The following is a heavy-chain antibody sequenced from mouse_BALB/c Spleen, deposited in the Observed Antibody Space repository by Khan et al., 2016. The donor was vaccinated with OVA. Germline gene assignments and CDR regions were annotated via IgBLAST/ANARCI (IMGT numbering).Heavy chain of an antibody. CDR3: ARRAYYGNWYFDV. J-gene: IGHJ1*01. V-gene: IGHV3-2*02. Sequence: VQLKESGPGLVKPSQSLSLTCTVTGYSITSDYAWNWIRQFPGNKLEWMGYISYSGSTSYNPSLKSRISFTRDTSKNQFFLQLNSVTTEDTATYYCARRAYYGNWYFDVWGAGTTVTVSS. CDR2: ISYSGST. CDR1: GYSITSDYA. D-gene: IGHD2-1*01.